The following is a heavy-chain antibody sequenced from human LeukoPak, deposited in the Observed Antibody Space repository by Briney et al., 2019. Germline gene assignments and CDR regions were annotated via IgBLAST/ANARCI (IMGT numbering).Heavy chain of an antibody. Sequence: GGSLRLSCAASGFTFSSYSMNWVRQAPGKGLEWVSSISSSSSYIYYADSVKGRFTISRDNAKNSLYLQMNSLRAEDTAVYYCARALAGGSQLLGYWGQGTLVTVSS. CDR2: ISSSSSYI. CDR3: ARALAGGSQLLGY. CDR1: GFTFSSYS. J-gene: IGHJ4*02. V-gene: IGHV3-21*01. D-gene: IGHD2-2*01.